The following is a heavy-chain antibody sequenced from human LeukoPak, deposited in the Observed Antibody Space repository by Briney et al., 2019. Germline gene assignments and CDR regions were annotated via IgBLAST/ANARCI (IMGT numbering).Heavy chain of an antibody. CDR1: GYTFTDYY. J-gene: IGHJ5*02. V-gene: IGHV1-2*02. CDR2: INPNSGDT. CDR3: AILKYSGSPRP. D-gene: IGHD1-26*01. Sequence: ASVKVSCRASGYTFTDYYMHWVRQAPGQGLEWMGWINPNSGDTNYAQKFQGRVTMTRDTSISTAYMELSRLRFDDTAIYYCAILKYSGSPRPWGQGTLVTVSS.